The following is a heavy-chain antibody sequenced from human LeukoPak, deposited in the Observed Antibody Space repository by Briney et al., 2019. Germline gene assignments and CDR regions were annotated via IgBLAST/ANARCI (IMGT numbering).Heavy chain of an antibody. CDR3: GRIAINANNGMDV. CDR1: GLTFSSHW. Sequence: GGSLRLSCAASGLTFSSHWMSWVRQAPGKGLEWVANIKQDGSVKTYVDSVKGRFTISRDNAKNSLYLQMNSLRAEDTAVYYCGRIAINANNGMDVWGQGTTVTVSS. V-gene: IGHV3-7*01. J-gene: IGHJ6*02. CDR2: IKQDGSVK. D-gene: IGHD1/OR15-1a*01.